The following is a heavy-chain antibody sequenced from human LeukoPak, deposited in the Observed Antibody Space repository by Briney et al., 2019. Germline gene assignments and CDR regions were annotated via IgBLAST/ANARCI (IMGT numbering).Heavy chain of an antibody. CDR3: ARGGWLQSPDMIFDY. CDR1: GYTFTGYY. V-gene: IGHV1-2*06. Sequence: GASVKVSCKASGYTFTGYYMHWVRQAPGQGLEWMGRINPNSGGTNYAQKFQGRVTMTRDTSISTAYMELSRLRSDDTAVYYCARGGWLQSPDMIFDYWGQGTLVTVSS. D-gene: IGHD5-24*01. J-gene: IGHJ4*02. CDR2: INPNSGGT.